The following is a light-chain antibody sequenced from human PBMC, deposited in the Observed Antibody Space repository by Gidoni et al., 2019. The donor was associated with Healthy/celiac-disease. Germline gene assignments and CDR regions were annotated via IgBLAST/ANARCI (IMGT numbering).Light chain of an antibody. Sequence: DIQRPQAPSSLSASVGDRVTITCRASQSISSYLNWYQQKPGKAPKLLIYAASSLQSGVPSRFSGSGSGTDFTLTISSLQPEDFATYYCQQSYSTPRTFGQGTQVEIK. CDR1: QSISSY. CDR3: QQSYSTPRT. J-gene: IGKJ1*01. CDR2: AAS. V-gene: IGKV1-39*01.